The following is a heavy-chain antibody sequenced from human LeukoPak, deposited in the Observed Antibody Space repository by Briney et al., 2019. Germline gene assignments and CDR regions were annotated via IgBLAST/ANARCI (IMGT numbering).Heavy chain of an antibody. Sequence: ASVKVSCKASGYTFTSYDINWVRQATGQGLEWMGWMNPNSGNTGYAQKFQGRVTMTRNTSISTAHMELSSLRSEDTAVYYCARVQKYYDFWSGYYTYYYYGMDVWGQGTTVTVSS. CDR2: MNPNSGNT. V-gene: IGHV1-8*01. CDR1: GYTFTSYD. CDR3: ARVQKYYDFWSGYYTYYYYGMDV. D-gene: IGHD3-3*01. J-gene: IGHJ6*02.